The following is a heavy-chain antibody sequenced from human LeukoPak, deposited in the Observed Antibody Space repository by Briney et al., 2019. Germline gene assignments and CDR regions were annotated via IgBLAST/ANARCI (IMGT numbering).Heavy chain of an antibody. D-gene: IGHD3-10*01. CDR3: PRDGGDGWFDP. Sequence: SETLSLTCTVSGGSISSYYWNWIRQPAGKGLEWIGRISSRGNTNYNPSLKSRLTMSVDTSKNQFSLKLTSVTAADTAVYYCPRDGGDGWFDPWGQGSLVTVSS. J-gene: IGHJ5*02. CDR1: GGSISSYY. V-gene: IGHV4-4*07. CDR2: ISSRGNT.